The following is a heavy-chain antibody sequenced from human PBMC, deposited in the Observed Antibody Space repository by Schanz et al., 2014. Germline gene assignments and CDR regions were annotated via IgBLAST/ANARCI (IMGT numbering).Heavy chain of an antibody. D-gene: IGHD2-2*01. V-gene: IGHV4-34*02. J-gene: IGHJ5*02. Sequence: QVHLQQWGAGLLQPSETLSLTCGVGGVSFSFYYWSWIRQPPRKGLEWIGEVHPSGTTTYNPSLSDRDTMSVDASKNQFSLQLTSVTAAATAVYYCARGQDHAKTGDLWGRGTLVTISS. CDR1: GVSFSFYY. CDR2: VHPSGTT. CDR3: ARGQDHAKTGDL.